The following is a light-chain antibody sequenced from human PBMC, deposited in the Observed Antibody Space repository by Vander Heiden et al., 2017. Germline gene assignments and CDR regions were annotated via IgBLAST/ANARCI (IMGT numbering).Light chain of an antibody. V-gene: IGLV3-1*01. J-gene: IGLJ2*01. CDR3: QAWDSSTAA. CDR1: KLGDKY. Sequence: SYELTQPPSVSVSPGQTASITCSGDKLGDKYACWYQQKPGQSPVLVIYQDSKRPSGIPERFSGSNSGNKATLTISGTQAMDEADYYCQAWDSSTAAFGGGTKLTVL. CDR2: QDS.